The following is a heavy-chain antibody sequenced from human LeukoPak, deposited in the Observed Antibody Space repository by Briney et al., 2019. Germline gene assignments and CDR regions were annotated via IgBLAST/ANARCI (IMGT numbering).Heavy chain of an antibody. V-gene: IGHV1-2*02. CDR3: ARVVYPGIAAARAFDY. CDR1: GYTFTGYY. CDR2: INPNSGGT. D-gene: IGHD6-13*01. Sequence: ASVKVSCKASGYTFTGYYMHWVRQAPGQGLEWMGWINPNSGGTNYAQKFQGRVTMTRDTSISTAYMELSRLRSDGTAVYYCARVVYPGIAAARAFDYWGQGTLVTVSS. J-gene: IGHJ4*02.